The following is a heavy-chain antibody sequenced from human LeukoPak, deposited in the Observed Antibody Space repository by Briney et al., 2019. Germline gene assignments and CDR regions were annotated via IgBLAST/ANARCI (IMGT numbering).Heavy chain of an antibody. V-gene: IGHV3-33*01. CDR1: GFTFSTDG. CDR2: IWYDGSKK. CDR3: AIGYCSITNCYALDY. Sequence: PGGSLRLSCAASGFTFSTDGMHWVRQAPGKGLEWVAVIWYDGSKKYYADSVKGRFTPSRDNSKNTLYLQMNSLRGEDTAVYYCAIGYCSITNCYALDYWGQGTLVTVSS. J-gene: IGHJ4*02. D-gene: IGHD2-2*01.